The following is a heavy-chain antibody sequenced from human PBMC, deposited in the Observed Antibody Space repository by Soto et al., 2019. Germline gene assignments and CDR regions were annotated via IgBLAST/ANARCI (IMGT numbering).Heavy chain of an antibody. D-gene: IGHD1-7*01. Sequence: QVQLVESGGGVVQPGRSLRLSCEASGFAFRSYAVHWVRQAPGKGLDWVALISYDGSNVYYADAVKGRFTISRDNSKTTLYLQMISLRAEDTAVYYCASRRGFGTYYFAYWGQGTLVTVSS. CDR2: ISYDGSNV. CDR1: GFAFRSYA. CDR3: ASRRGFGTYYFAY. J-gene: IGHJ4*02. V-gene: IGHV3-30*14.